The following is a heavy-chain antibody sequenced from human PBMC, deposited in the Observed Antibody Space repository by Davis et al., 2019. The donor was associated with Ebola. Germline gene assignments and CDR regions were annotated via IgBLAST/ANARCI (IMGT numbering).Heavy chain of an antibody. CDR3: ARAVYYYGSGSYSDYFDY. CDR1: GFTFSSYA. V-gene: IGHV3-23*01. Sequence: PGGSLRLSCAASGFTFSSYAMSWVRQPPGKGLEWVSAITGSGSLTGYADSVKGRFTISRDNSKNTLNMQMNSLRAEDTAVYYCARAVYYYGSGSYSDYFDYWGQGTLVTVSS. CDR2: ITGSGSLT. D-gene: IGHD3-10*01. J-gene: IGHJ4*02.